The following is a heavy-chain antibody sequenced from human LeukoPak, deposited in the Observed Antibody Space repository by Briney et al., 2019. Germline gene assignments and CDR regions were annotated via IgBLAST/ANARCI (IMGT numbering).Heavy chain of an antibody. CDR1: GGTFSSYA. D-gene: IGHD3-16*01. CDR3: ARVKGLGEPPHRSQYYFDY. V-gene: IGHV1-69*04. Sequence: ASVKVSCKASGGTFSSYAISWVRQAPGQGLEWMGRIIPILGIANYAQKFQGRVTITADKSTSTAYMELSSLRSEDTAVYYCARVKGLGEPPHRSQYYFDYWGQGTLVTVSS. CDR2: IIPILGIA. J-gene: IGHJ4*02.